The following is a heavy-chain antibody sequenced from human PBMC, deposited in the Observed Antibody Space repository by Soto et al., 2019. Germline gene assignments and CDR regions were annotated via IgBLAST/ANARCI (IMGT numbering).Heavy chain of an antibody. J-gene: IGHJ4*02. CDR1: GGCISSTNW. V-gene: IGHV4-4*02. CDR2: IYHSGTT. CDR3: AFPATADFDY. Sequence: PXASLWLTCAVCGGCISSTNWWTWVRQSPGRGLEWIGEIYHSGTTNYSPSLKSRVNIAVDMSTNHLSLTLISVTAADTAVYYCAFPATADFDYWGKGILVTSPQ. D-gene: IGHD6-13*01.